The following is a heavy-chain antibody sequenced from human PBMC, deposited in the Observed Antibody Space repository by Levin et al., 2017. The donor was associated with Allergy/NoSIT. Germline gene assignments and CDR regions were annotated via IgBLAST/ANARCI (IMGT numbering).Heavy chain of an antibody. Sequence: GGSLRLSCAASGFTFSSYAMHWVRQAPGKGLEWVAVISYDGSNKYYADSVKGRFTISRDNSKNTLYLQMNSLRAEDTAVYYCARDYGDYYFDYWGQGTLVTVSS. CDR3: ARDYGDYYFDY. D-gene: IGHD4-17*01. J-gene: IGHJ4*02. V-gene: IGHV3-30-3*01. CDR2: ISYDGSNK. CDR1: GFTFSSYA.